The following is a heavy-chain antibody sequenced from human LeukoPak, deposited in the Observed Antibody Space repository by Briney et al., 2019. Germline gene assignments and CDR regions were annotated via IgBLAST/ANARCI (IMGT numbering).Heavy chain of an antibody. V-gene: IGHV3-23*01. Sequence: GGSLRLSCAASGLTFSTYGMSWVHQAPGKGLECVSGISGGGDSTDYADSVKGRFTISRDNSKNTLYLQMNSLRAEDTAIYYCAKDGVGTTSLYFFDYWGQGTLVTVSS. CDR3: AKDGVGTTSLYFFDY. D-gene: IGHD1-26*01. J-gene: IGHJ4*02. CDR2: ISGGGDST. CDR1: GLTFSTYG.